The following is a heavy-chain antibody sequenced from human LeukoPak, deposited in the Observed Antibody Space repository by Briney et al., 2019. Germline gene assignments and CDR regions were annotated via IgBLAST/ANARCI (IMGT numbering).Heavy chain of an antibody. D-gene: IGHD4/OR15-4a*01. Sequence: PSETLSLTCTVSGGSISSYYWSWIRQPPGKGLEWIGYIHYSGGTTYNPSLKSRLTISVDTSKNHFSLKLSSVTAADTAVYYCARHYPNHYGDAFDYWGQGTLVTVSS. J-gene: IGHJ4*02. V-gene: IGHV4-59*08. CDR3: ARHYPNHYGDAFDY. CDR2: IHYSGGT. CDR1: GGSISSYY.